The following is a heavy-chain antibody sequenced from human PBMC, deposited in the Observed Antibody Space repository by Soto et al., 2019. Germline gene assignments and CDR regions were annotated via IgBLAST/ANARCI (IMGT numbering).Heavy chain of an antibody. D-gene: IGHD6-19*01. J-gene: IGHJ4*02. CDR1: GFAFNTYS. V-gene: IGHV3-21*06. Sequence: EVQLVESGGGPVKPGGSLRLSCAASGFAFNTYSMNWVRQAPGKGLEWVAFITRSSSYIYYADSVRGRFTLSRDNAENSLYLQMNSLRAEDTAIYYCARDDGWLILDYWGQGTLVTVSS. CDR2: ITRSSSYI. CDR3: ARDDGWLILDY.